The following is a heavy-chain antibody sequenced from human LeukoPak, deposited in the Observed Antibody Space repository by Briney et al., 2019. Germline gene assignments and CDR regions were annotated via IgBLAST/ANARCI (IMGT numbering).Heavy chain of an antibody. CDR1: GFTFSSYG. D-gene: IGHD3-10*01. J-gene: IGHJ4*02. CDR3: ARDRVTMVRGVPYFDY. V-gene: IGHV3-30*02. Sequence: HPGGSLRLSCAASGFTFSSYGMHWVRQAPGKGLEWVAFIRYDGSNKYYADSVKGRFTISRDNSKNTLYLQMNSLRAEDTAVYYCARDRVTMVRGVPYFDYWGQGTLVTVSS. CDR2: IRYDGSNK.